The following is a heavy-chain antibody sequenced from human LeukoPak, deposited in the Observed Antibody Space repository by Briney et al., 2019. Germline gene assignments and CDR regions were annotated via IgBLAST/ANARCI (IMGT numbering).Heavy chain of an antibody. D-gene: IGHD3-10*01. Sequence: GGSLRLSCAASGFTFSSYAMSWVRQAPGKGLEWVSTISGGGGSTYYADSVTGRFTISRDNSKNTLYLQMNSLRAEDTAVYYCAKEGRGSGSYCTDWGQGTLVTVSS. CDR1: GFTFSSYA. CDR2: ISGGGGST. CDR3: AKEGRGSGSYCTD. J-gene: IGHJ4*02. V-gene: IGHV3-23*01.